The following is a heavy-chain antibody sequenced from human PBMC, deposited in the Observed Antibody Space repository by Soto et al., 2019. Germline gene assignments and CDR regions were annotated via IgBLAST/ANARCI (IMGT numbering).Heavy chain of an antibody. CDR1: GFTFSTYW. CDR3: SRSLNS. CDR2: INQDGSEK. V-gene: IGHV3-7*01. Sequence: GGSLRLSCAASGFTFSTYWMDWVRQTPGKGLEWVANINQDGSEKNYVDSVKGRFTIYRDNAKNSLYLQMSSLTAEDSALYYCSRSLNSWGQGTLVTVSS. J-gene: IGHJ4*02.